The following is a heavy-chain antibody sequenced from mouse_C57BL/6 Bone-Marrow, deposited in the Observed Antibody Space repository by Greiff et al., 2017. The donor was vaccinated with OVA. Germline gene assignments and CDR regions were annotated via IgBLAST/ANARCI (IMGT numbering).Heavy chain of an antibody. CDR1: GYTFTSYG. J-gene: IGHJ4*01. CDR2: IYPRSGNT. CDR3: ARLDSSLLYAMDY. Sequence: QVQLQQSGAELARPGASVKLSCKASGYTFTSYGISWVKQRTGQGLEWIGEIYPRSGNTYYNEKFKGKATLTEDKSSSTAYMALRSLTSEDSAVYFCARLDSSLLYAMDYWGQGTSVTVSS. V-gene: IGHV1-81*01. D-gene: IGHD1-1*01.